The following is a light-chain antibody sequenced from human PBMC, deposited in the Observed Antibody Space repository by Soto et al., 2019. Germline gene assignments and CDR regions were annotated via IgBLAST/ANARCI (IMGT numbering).Light chain of an antibody. CDR3: NSYTTSNSRQTL. J-gene: IGLJ1*01. CDR1: SSDVGGYNY. V-gene: IGLV2-14*01. CDR2: DVS. Sequence: QSALTQPASVSGSPGQSITISCTGTSSDVGGYNYVSWYQQHPGKAPKFMIYDVSNRPSGVSTRFSGSKSGNTASLTISGLQAEDEADYYCNSYTTSNSRQTLFGTGPKVTGL.